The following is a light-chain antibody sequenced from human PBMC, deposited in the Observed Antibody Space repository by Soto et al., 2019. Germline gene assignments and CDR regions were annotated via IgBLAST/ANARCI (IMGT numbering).Light chain of an antibody. J-gene: IGKJ3*01. CDR1: QSVTSDY. Sequence: EIVLTQSPGTLSLSPGERATLSCWASQSVTSDYLGWYQQKPSQAPRLLIYGASSRATGIPDRFSGSGSGTEFTLTISRLEPEDFAVYYCQQYGSSPALFTFGPGTKVDIK. CDR2: GAS. V-gene: IGKV3-20*01. CDR3: QQYGSSPALFT.